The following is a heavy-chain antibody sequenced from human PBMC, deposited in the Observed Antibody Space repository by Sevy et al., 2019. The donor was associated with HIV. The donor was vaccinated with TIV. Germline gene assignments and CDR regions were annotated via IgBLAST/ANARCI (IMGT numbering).Heavy chain of an antibody. CDR3: ARDTGYCSSTSCHSDYYYYGMDV. D-gene: IGHD2-2*03. V-gene: IGHV1-69*04. J-gene: IGHJ6*02. CDR1: GGTFSSYA. Sequence: ASVKVSCKASGGTFSSYAIGWVRQAPGQGLEWMGRIIPILGIANYAQKFQGRVTITADKSTSTAYMELSSLRSEDTAVYYCARDTGYCSSTSCHSDYYYYGMDVWGQGTTVTVSS. CDR2: IIPILGIA.